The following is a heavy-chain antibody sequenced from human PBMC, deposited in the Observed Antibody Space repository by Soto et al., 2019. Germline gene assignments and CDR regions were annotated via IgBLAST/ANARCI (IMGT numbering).Heavy chain of an antibody. V-gene: IGHV3-21*01. J-gene: IGHJ6*02. CDR3: ARDRPYRSGGSCYRSHYGMDV. D-gene: IGHD2-15*01. CDR1: GFTFSSYS. CDR2: ISSSSSYI. Sequence: KSGGSLRLSCAASGFTFSSYSMNWVRQAPGKGLEWVSSISSSSSYIYYADSVKGRFTISRDNAKNSLYLQMNSLRAEDTAVYYCARDRPYRSGGSCYRSHYGMDVWGQGTTVTVSS.